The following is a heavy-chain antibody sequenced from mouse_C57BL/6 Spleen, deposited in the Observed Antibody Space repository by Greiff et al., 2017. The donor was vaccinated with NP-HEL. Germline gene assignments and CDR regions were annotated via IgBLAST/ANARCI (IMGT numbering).Heavy chain of an antibody. D-gene: IGHD2-4*01. V-gene: IGHV1-18*01. Sequence: VQLQQSGPELVKPGASVKIPCKASGYTFTDYNMDWVKQSHGKSLEWIGDINPNNGGTIYNQKFKGKATLTVDKSSSTAYMELRSLTSEDTAVYYWARAGDDYDSFAYWGQGTLVTVSA. CDR2: INPNNGGT. J-gene: IGHJ3*01. CDR3: ARAGDDYDSFAY. CDR1: GYTFTDYN.